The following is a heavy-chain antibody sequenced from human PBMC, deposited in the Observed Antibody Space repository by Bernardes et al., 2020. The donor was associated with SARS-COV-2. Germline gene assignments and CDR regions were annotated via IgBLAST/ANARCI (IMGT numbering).Heavy chain of an antibody. CDR1: GYTFTSYD. Sequence: ASMKVSCKASGYTFTSYDINWVRQATGQGLEWMGWMNPNSGNTGYAQKFQGRVTMTRNTSISTAYMELSSLRSEDTAVYYCARGRSDYVWGSYRYNAYYGMDVWGQGTTVTVSS. J-gene: IGHJ6*02. CDR3: ARGRSDYVWGSYRYNAYYGMDV. D-gene: IGHD3-16*02. CDR2: MNPNSGNT. V-gene: IGHV1-8*01.